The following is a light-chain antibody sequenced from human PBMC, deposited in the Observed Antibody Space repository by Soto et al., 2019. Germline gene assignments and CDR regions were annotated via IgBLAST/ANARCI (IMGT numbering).Light chain of an antibody. V-gene: IGKV1-39*01. CDR2: AAS. CDR1: QSISTY. CDR3: QQSYTMLPT. Sequence: DIQMTQSPSSLSASVGDRVTITCRASQSISTYLNWYQQKPEKAPKLLIYAASSLQSGVPSRFSCSGSGTDFTLTISSLQPEDFATYYCQQSYTMLPTFGQGTKVEIK. J-gene: IGKJ1*01.